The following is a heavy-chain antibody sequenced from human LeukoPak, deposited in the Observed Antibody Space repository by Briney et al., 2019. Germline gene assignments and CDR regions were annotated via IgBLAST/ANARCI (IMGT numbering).Heavy chain of an antibody. CDR2: IKPSGDNT. V-gene: IGHV1-46*01. J-gene: IGHJ3*02. CDR1: GYTFTSYN. CDR3: ARVRDGYNDAYVI. D-gene: IGHD5-24*01. Sequence: GASVKVSFKTSGYTFTSYNLHLVRQAPGQRLEWMGIIKPSGDNTHYAQKFQGRFTMTSDTSTSSVYMELSSLISADTAVYYCARVRDGYNDAYVIWGQGTMVTVTS.